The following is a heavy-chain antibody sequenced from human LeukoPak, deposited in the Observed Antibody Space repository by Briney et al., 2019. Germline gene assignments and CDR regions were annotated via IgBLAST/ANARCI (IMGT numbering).Heavy chain of an antibody. CDR1: GFTFGDYA. D-gene: IGHD6-13*01. Sequence: GGSLRLSCAASGFTFGDYAMNWVRQAPGKGLEWVAGISWSGGTIGYADSVKGRFTISRDNAKNSLYLQMNRLRAEDTALYYCAKAVAAAPTYFDYWGQGTLVTVSS. V-gene: IGHV3-9*01. CDR3: AKAVAAAPTYFDY. J-gene: IGHJ4*02. CDR2: ISWSGGTI.